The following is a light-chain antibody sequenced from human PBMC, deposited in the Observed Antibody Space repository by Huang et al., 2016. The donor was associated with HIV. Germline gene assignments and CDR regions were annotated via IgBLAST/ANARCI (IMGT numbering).Light chain of an antibody. Sequence: EIMMTQSPATLSVSPGGRATLSCRASQNVRNNLAWYQQKTGQAPMLLIYETSTRASGIPARFSGSGSATDFTLTISGLQSEDFAIYYCQQYDKWPPGLTFGGGTKVEI. CDR1: QNVRNN. V-gene: IGKV3D-15*01. CDR2: ETS. CDR3: QQYDKWPPGLT. J-gene: IGKJ4*01.